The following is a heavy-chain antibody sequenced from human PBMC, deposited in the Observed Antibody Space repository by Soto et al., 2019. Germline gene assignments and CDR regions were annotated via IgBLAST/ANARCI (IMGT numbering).Heavy chain of an antibody. V-gene: IGHV3-48*02. CDR3: ARKGVAFDY. J-gene: IGHJ4*02. D-gene: IGHD3-3*01. Sequence: PVGSLRLSCAAPGFTFSSYSMNWVRQAPGKGLEWISYISTTSSSIYYADSVKGRFTISRDNAKNSLFLQMNSLRDEDTAVYYCARKGVAFDYWGQGALVTVSS. CDR2: ISTTSSSI. CDR1: GFTFSSYS.